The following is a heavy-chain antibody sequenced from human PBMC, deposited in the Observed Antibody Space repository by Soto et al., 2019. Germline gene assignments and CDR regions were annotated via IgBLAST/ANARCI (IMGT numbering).Heavy chain of an antibody. CDR2: ISSSSSYI. J-gene: IGHJ5*02. Sequence: GGSLRLSCAASGFTFSSYSMNWVRQAPGKGLEWVSSISSSSSYIYYADSVKGRFTISRDNAKNSLYLQMNSLRAEDTAVYYCARDRTMVAPNWFDPWGQGTLVTVSS. V-gene: IGHV3-21*01. CDR1: GFTFSSYS. CDR3: ARDRTMVAPNWFDP. D-gene: IGHD3-10*01.